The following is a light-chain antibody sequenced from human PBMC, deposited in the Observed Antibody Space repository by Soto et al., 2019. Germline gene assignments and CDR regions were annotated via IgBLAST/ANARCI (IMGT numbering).Light chain of an antibody. CDR2: GAS. Sequence: GLTQSPGTLSLSPGERATLSCRASQRVSSSYLAWYQQKPGQAPRLLIIGASTRATGVPDRFSGSGSGTEFTLTIDSLQSDDFATYYCQQYDKSPPWPFAQGTKVAI. J-gene: IGKJ1*01. V-gene: IGKV3-20*01. CDR1: QRVSSSY. CDR3: QQYDKSPPWP.